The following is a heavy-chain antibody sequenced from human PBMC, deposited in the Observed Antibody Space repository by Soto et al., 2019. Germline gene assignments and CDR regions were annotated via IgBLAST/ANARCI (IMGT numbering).Heavy chain of an antibody. V-gene: IGHV5-51*01. CDR1: GYSFTSYW. CDR3: ARXVFMXIVVVPAAMNGAFDI. Sequence: PXESLKISCKGSGYSFTSYWIGWVRQMPGKGLEWMGIIYPGDSDTRYSPSFQGQVTISADKSISTAYLQWSSLKASDTAMYYCARXVFMXIVVVPAAMNGAFDIWGQGTMVTVSS. D-gene: IGHD2-2*01. CDR2: IYPGDSDT. J-gene: IGHJ3*02.